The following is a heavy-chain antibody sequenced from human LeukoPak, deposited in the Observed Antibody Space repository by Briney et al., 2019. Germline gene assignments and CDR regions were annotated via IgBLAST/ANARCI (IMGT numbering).Heavy chain of an antibody. CDR3: ARDETAAAGTYPTGWFDP. Sequence: PAQTLSLTCSVSGGSISSGYYYWTWIRQHPGTGLEWIGYIYSSGSTHYNPSLKSRVTISVDTSKNQFSLKLSSVTAADTAVYYCARDETAAAGTYPTGWFDPWGQGTLVTVSS. D-gene: IGHD6-13*01. CDR1: GGSISSGYYY. CDR2: IYSSGST. V-gene: IGHV4-31*02. J-gene: IGHJ5*02.